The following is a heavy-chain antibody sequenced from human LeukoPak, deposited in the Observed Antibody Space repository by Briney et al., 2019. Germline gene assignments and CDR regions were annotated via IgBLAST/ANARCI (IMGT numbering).Heavy chain of an antibody. J-gene: IGHJ1*01. CDR1: GGSISSYY. D-gene: IGHD3-22*01. Sequence: SETLSLTCTVSGGSISSYYWSWIRQPPGKGLEWIGYIYYSGSTNYNPSLKSRVTISVDTSKNQFSLKLSSVTAADTAVYYCARGQYYYDSSVEYFQHWGQGTLVTVSS. CDR2: IYYSGST. CDR3: ARGQYYYDSSVEYFQH. V-gene: IGHV4-59*01.